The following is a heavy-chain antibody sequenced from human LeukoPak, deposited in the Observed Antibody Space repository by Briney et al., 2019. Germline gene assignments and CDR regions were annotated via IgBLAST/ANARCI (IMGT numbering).Heavy chain of an antibody. CDR1: GFTFSSYE. D-gene: IGHD1-26*01. V-gene: IGHV3-30*04. CDR2: ISYDGSNK. J-gene: IGHJ4*02. CDR3: ASSRRVGAIGY. Sequence: PGGSLRLSCAASGFTFSSYEMNWVRQAPGKGLEWVAVISYDGSNKYYADSVKGRFTISRDNSKNTLYLQMNSLRAEDTAVYYCASSRRVGAIGYWGQGTLVTVSS.